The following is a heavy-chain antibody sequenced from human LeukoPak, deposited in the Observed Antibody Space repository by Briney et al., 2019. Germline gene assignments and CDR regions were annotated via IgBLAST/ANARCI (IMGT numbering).Heavy chain of an antibody. V-gene: IGHV1-2*02. CDR3: ARGSPRLRYAFDI. CDR1: GYTFTGYY. Sequence: ASVKVSCKASGYTFTGYYMHWVRQAPGQGLEWMGWINPNSGGTNYAQKLQGRVTMTTDTSTSTAYMELRSLRSDDTAVYYCARGSPRLRYAFDIWGQGTMVTVSS. D-gene: IGHD4-17*01. CDR2: INPNSGGT. J-gene: IGHJ3*02.